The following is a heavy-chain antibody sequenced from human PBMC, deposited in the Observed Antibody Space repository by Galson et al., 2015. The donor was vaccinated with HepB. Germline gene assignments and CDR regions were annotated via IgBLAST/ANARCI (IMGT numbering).Heavy chain of an antibody. CDR2: IRKDGTEK. D-gene: IGHD4-17*01. CDR3: VRGGTVTTRVAFDI. J-gene: IGHJ3*02. V-gene: IGHV3-7*03. Sequence: SLGLYCAVSGFTFSSHWMSWVRQAPGKGLEWVANIRKDGTEKYYVDSVKGRFTISRDNTANSLSLQMNSLTADDTAVYYCVRGGTVTTRVAFDIWGQGTKVTVSS. CDR1: GFTFSSHW.